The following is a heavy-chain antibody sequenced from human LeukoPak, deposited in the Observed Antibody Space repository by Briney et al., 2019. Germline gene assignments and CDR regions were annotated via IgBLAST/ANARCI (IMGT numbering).Heavy chain of an antibody. CDR1: GGSISSYY. J-gene: IGHJ4*02. Sequence: PSETLFLTCTVSGGSISSYYWSWIRQPPGKGLEWIGYIYYSGSTNYNPSLKSRVTISVDTSKNQFSLKLSSVTAADTAVYYCASLRSRWLQPHYFDYWGQGTLVTVSS. CDR3: ASLRSRWLQPHYFDY. V-gene: IGHV4-59*01. CDR2: IYYSGST. D-gene: IGHD5-24*01.